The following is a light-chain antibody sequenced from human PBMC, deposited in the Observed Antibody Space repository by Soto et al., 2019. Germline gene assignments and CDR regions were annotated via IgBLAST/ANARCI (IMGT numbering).Light chain of an antibody. V-gene: IGLV2-23*01. CDR3: CAYVGARSYV. CDR1: NNL. Sequence: QSVLTQPASVSGSPGQSITISCTGTNNLVSWYQQHPGKAPKVVVYEGTKRPSGVSNRFSGSNSGGTASLTISGLQAKDKASYFCCAYVGARSYVFGPGTKV. J-gene: IGLJ1*01. CDR2: EGT.